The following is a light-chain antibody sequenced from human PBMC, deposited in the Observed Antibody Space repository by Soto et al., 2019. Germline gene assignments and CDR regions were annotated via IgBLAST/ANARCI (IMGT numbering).Light chain of an antibody. CDR1: ESVSDKY. V-gene: IGKV3-20*01. J-gene: IGKJ1*01. CDR3: QQYGSSPWT. CDR2: GAS. Sequence: IVLTQSRGTLSLSPGERATLSCRSSESVSDKYLAWYQQRSGQAPRLVIYGASSRASAVPDRFRGSGSGAEFTLTISRLEPEDFEVYCCQQYGSSPWTIGQGTKVDIK.